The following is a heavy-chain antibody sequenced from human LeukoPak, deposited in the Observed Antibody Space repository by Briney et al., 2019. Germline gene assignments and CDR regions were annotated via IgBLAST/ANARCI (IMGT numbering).Heavy chain of an antibody. CDR3: ARSYYDILTGYPSSAEYFQH. CDR2: ISAYNGNT. Sequence: ASVKVSCKASGYTFSSYGIGWVRQAPGQGLEWMGWISAYNGNTNYAQKLQGRVTITSDTSTSTAYMELRSLRSDDTAVYYCARSYYDILTGYPSSAEYFQHWGQGTLVTVSS. V-gene: IGHV1-18*01. D-gene: IGHD3-9*01. J-gene: IGHJ1*01. CDR1: GYTFSSYG.